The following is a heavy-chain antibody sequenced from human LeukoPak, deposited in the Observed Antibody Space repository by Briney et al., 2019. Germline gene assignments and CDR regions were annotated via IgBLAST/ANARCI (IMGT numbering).Heavy chain of an antibody. V-gene: IGHV3-21*01. J-gene: IGHJ4*02. D-gene: IGHD6-19*01. CDR1: GFTFSNYV. CDR3: ARDLNVPGPADSDY. Sequence: PGGSLRLSCEASGFTFSNYVMSWVRQAPGKGLEWVASIGATQTYIYYADSVKGRFTVSRDNAEKSVYLQMNNLRAEDTGVYYCARDLNVPGPADSDYWGQGTLVTVSS. CDR2: IGATQTYI.